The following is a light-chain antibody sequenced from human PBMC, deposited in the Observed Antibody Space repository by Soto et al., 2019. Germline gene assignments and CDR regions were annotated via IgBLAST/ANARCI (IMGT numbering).Light chain of an antibody. Sequence: ETVLTQSPGTLSLSPGERATLSCRASQSVSSSYLSWYQQKPGQAPRLRIYGATSRATSIPDRFSCSGAATDFTLTISSLEPDDFAVSYCQQYGSSPPSWTFGQGTKVEIK. CDR1: QSVSSSY. CDR3: QQYGSSPPSWT. J-gene: IGKJ1*01. V-gene: IGKV3-20*01. CDR2: GAT.